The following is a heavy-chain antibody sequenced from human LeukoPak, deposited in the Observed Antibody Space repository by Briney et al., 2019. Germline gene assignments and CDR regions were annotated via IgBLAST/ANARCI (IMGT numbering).Heavy chain of an antibody. Sequence: ASVKVSCKASGYTFTGYYMHWVRQAPGQGLGWMGWINPNSGDTNYAQKFQGRVTMTRDTSISTAYMELSSLRSDDTVVYYCSRDFGEPTGYYMDVWGKGTTVTVSS. V-gene: IGHV1-2*02. J-gene: IGHJ6*03. CDR3: SRDFGEPTGYYMDV. CDR1: GYTFTGYY. CDR2: INPNSGDT. D-gene: IGHD3-3*01.